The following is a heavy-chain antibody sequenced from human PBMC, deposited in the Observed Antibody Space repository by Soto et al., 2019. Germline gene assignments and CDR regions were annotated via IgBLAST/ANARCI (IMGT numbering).Heavy chain of an antibody. CDR2: IYKSATT. CDR3: ARGRYCLTGRCFPNWFDS. V-gene: IGHV4-30-4*01. Sequence: SETLSLTCSVSGDSISTVDYFWAWIRQPPGQALEYIGYIYKSATTYYNPSFEGRVAISLDTSKSQFSLNVTSVTAADTAVYFCARGRYCLTGRCFPNWFDSWGQGTLVTVSS. J-gene: IGHJ5*01. CDR1: GDSISTVDYF. D-gene: IGHD2-15*01.